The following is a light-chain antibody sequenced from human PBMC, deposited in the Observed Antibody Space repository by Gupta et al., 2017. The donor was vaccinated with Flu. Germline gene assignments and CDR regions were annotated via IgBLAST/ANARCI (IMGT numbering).Light chain of an antibody. Sequence: SYGLTQPPSVTVAPGQRATLTCGGHNRGSQSVHWYPQRPGQAPVLVVYYDSEQPSGIPERFSGTRSGNTATLTISRVEAGDEAEYYCQVWDGVSDRYVFGTGTTVTVL. V-gene: IGLV3-21*02. CDR1: NRGSQS. CDR3: QVWDGVSDRYV. CDR2: YDS. J-gene: IGLJ1*01.